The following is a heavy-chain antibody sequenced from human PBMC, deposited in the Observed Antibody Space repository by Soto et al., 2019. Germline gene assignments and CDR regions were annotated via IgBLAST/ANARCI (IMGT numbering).Heavy chain of an antibody. CDR1: GDSINNRSYY. Sequence: SETLSLTCTVTGDSINNRSYYWGWIRQPPGKGLEWIGSIYYSGSTYNNPSLKSRVSMSVDTSKNQFSLKLRSVTAADTALYYCTRQRTSVVTQAYFDSWGQGSLVTVSS. V-gene: IGHV4-39*01. CDR3: TRQRTSVVTQAYFDS. CDR2: IYYSGST. J-gene: IGHJ4*01. D-gene: IGHD2-21*02.